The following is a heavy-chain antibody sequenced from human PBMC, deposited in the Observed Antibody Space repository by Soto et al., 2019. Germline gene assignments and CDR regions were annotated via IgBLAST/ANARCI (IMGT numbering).Heavy chain of an antibody. V-gene: IGHV3-48*03. D-gene: IGHD3-3*01. CDR3: ARDLLHXDFWSGYSAYFYYGMDV. CDR2: ISDSGRTI. Sequence: PGGSLRLSCSASGFTFSSYEMNWVRQAPGKGLEWVSYISDSGRTIYYADSVKGRFTVSRDDAQNSVYLQMDSLRAEDTAVYYCARDLLHXDFWSGYSAYFYYGMDVWGPGTTVTVSS. J-gene: IGHJ6*02. CDR1: GFTFSSYE.